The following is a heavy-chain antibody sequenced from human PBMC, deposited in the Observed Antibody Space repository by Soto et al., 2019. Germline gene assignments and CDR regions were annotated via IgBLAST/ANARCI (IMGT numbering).Heavy chain of an antibody. CDR3: ARGGDDCSTTTCYMIDY. CDR1: GYTFTNYA. Sequence: VASVKVSCKASGYTFTNYAMHWVRQAPGQRLEWMGWINAGNAYTKYSQKFQGRVTITTDTYATTAYMEVSGLTSEDTAVYYCARGGDDCSTTTCYMIDYWGQGALVTVSS. CDR2: INAGNAYT. D-gene: IGHD2-2*02. V-gene: IGHV1-3*01. J-gene: IGHJ4*02.